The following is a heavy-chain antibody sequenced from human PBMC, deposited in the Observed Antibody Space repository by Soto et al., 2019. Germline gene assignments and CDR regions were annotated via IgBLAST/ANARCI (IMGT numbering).Heavy chain of an antibody. D-gene: IGHD2-8*01. Sequence: QVQLVQSGAEVKKPGSSVKVSCKASGGTFSSYTISWVRQAPGQGLEWMGRIIPILGIANYAQKFQGSVTITADKSTSTAYMERSSLRSEDRAVYYCARDRGYCTNGVCEGYWGQGTLVTVSS. J-gene: IGHJ4*02. CDR3: ARDRGYCTNGVCEGY. CDR1: GGTFSSYT. CDR2: IIPILGIA. V-gene: IGHV1-69*08.